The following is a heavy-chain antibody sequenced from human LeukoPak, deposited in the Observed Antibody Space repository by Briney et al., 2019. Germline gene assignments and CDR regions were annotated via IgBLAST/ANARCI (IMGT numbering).Heavy chain of an antibody. Sequence: GSLRLSCAASGFTFSTYWMSWVRQAPGEGLEWVANINQDGGENYYVDSVKGRFTISRDNAKNSLYLQMNSLRAEDTAVYYCARYCSGGSCFDYWGQGTLVTVSS. J-gene: IGHJ4*02. CDR3: ARYCSGGSCFDY. CDR1: GFTFSTYW. CDR2: INQDGGEN. V-gene: IGHV3-7*03. D-gene: IGHD2-15*01.